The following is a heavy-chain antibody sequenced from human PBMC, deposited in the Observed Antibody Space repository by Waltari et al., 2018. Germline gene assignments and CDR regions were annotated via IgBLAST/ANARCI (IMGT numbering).Heavy chain of an antibody. CDR3: ASGDYDILTGSIPPGYYYYGMDF. CDR1: GGSFSGYY. Sequence: QVQLQQWGAGLLKPSETLSLTCAVYGGSFSGYYWSWIRQPPGKGLEWIGEINHSGSTNYNPSLKSRVTISGDTSKNQFSLKLSSVTAEDTAVYYCASGDYDILTGSIPPGYYYYGMDFWGQGTTVTVSS. J-gene: IGHJ6*02. V-gene: IGHV4-34*01. CDR2: INHSGST. D-gene: IGHD3-9*01.